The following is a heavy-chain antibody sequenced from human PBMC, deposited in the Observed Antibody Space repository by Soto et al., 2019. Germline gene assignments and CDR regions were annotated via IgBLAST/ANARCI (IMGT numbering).Heavy chain of an antibody. V-gene: IGHV2-5*01. CDR1: GFSLRTSGVG. Sequence: FGPTLVNPTQTLTLTCIFSGFSLRTSGVGVGWIRQPPGKALEWLGFIYWNDDKRYSPSLKSRLTITKDTSKNQVVLTMTNMDSVDTATYYCAKSGSSGWYGWFDPWGQGTLVTVSS. D-gene: IGHD6-19*01. J-gene: IGHJ5*02. CDR2: IYWNDDK. CDR3: AKSGSSGWYGWFDP.